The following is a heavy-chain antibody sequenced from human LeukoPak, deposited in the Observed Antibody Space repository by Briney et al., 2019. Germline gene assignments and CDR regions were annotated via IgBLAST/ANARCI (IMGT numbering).Heavy chain of an antibody. Sequence: PSETLSLTCAVYGGSFSGYHWNWIRQPPGKGLEWIGEINHSGSTNYNPSLKSRLTISVDTSKNQFPLKLNSVTAADTAVYYCARRSYDSGSYYDGWYFDYWGQGTLVTVSS. CDR2: INHSGST. J-gene: IGHJ4*02. CDR3: ARRSYDSGSYYDGWYFDY. CDR1: GGSFSGYH. V-gene: IGHV4-34*01. D-gene: IGHD3-10*01.